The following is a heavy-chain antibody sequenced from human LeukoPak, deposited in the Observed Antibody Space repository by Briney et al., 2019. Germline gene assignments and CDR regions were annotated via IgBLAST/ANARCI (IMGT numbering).Heavy chain of an antibody. CDR3: VAVITPGYWFDP. V-gene: IGHV4-38-2*02. D-gene: IGHD3-22*01. CDR2: IYYSGST. J-gene: IGHJ5*02. CDR1: GYSISSGYY. Sequence: SETLSLTCTVSGYSISSGYYWGWIRQPPGKGLEWIGSIYYSGSTYYNPSLKSRVTISVDTSKNQFSLKLSSVTAADTAVYYCVAVITPGYWFDPWGQGTLVTVSS.